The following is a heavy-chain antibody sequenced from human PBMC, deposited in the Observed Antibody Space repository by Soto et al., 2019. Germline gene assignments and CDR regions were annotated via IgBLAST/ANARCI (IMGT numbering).Heavy chain of an antibody. Sequence: SETLSLTCAVYGGSFSGYYWSWIRQPPGKGLEWIGEINHSGSTNYNPSLKSRVTISVDTSKNQFSLKLSSVTAADTAVYYCARGQYDFRSGYYSTVDHWRQGTLVTVSS. V-gene: IGHV4-34*01. J-gene: IGHJ4*02. CDR1: GGSFSGYY. D-gene: IGHD3-3*01. CDR3: ARGQYDFRSGYYSTVDH. CDR2: INHSGST.